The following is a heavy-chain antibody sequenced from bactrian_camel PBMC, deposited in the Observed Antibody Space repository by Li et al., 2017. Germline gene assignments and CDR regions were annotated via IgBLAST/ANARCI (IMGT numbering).Heavy chain of an antibody. CDR3: AASTRCPKLVWQRFRSTDYTY. CDR2: LYTESGRT. V-gene: IGHV3S26*01. D-gene: IGHD7*01. J-gene: IGHJ4*01. CDR1: GFDKWPGC. Sequence: HVQLVESGGGSVQAGESVRLSCAISGFDKWPGCLGWYRQAPGKVREGIAALYTESGRTTYGDSVKGRFTISKDNAKKTLYLQMHSLKPEDSAVYYCAASTRCPKLVWQRFRSTDYTYWGQGTQVTVS.